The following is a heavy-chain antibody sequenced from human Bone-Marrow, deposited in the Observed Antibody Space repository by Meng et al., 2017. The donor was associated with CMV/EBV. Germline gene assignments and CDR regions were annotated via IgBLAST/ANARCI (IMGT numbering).Heavy chain of an antibody. Sequence: ASVKVSYKASGYTFTDHYLHWVRQAPGQGLEWMGWINPDTGGTNYAQKFQGRVTMTRDTSINTAYMELNRVRSDDTAVYYCARDRDPLVAIRLGWFDPWGQGTLVTVSS. V-gene: IGHV1-2*02. CDR1: GYTFTDHY. J-gene: IGHJ5*02. D-gene: IGHD2-21*01. CDR3: ARDRDPLVAIRLGWFDP. CDR2: INPDTGGT.